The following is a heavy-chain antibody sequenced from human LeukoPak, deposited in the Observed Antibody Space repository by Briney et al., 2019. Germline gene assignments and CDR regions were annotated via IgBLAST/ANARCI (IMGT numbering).Heavy chain of an antibody. J-gene: IGHJ4*02. CDR2: IYHSGST. Sequence: SETLSLTCTVSGYSISSGYYWGWIRQPPGKGLEWIGSIYHSGSTYYNPSLKSRVTISVDTSKNQFSLKLSSVTAADTAVYYCARGFLAAAVYFDYWGQGTLVTVSS. D-gene: IGHD6-13*01. CDR1: GYSISSGYY. V-gene: IGHV4-38-2*02. CDR3: ARGFLAAAVYFDY.